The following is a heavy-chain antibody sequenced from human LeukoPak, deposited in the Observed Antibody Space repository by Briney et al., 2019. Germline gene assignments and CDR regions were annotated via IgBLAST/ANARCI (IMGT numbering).Heavy chain of an antibody. CDR2: ISTSSTYI. Sequence: PGGSLRLSCAASGFTFSTYTMNWVRQAPGKELEWVSSISTSSTYIYYADSVKGRFTISRDNAKNSLYLQMNSLRAEDTAVYYCARESFCGGDCFNYMDVWGKGTTVTVSS. CDR1: GFTFSTYT. D-gene: IGHD2-21*01. J-gene: IGHJ6*03. CDR3: ARESFCGGDCFNYMDV. V-gene: IGHV3-21*01.